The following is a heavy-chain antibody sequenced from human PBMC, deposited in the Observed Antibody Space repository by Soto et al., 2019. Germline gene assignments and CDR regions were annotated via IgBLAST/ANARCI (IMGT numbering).Heavy chain of an antibody. CDR3: VKADIATRTAWFDP. CDR2: ITSEGGST. Sequence: QSGGSLRLSCAATGFTFSDYAMHWVRQAPGKGLEYVSSITSEGGSTYYSDSVKGRLTVSRANSKNTLYLHMISLRPDDTAVYYCVKADIATRTAWFDPWGQGTLVTVSS. CDR1: GFTFSDYA. J-gene: IGHJ5*02. D-gene: IGHD2-21*01. V-gene: IGHV3-64D*06.